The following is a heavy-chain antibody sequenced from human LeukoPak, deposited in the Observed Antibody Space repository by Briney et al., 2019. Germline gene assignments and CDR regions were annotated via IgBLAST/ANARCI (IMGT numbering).Heavy chain of an antibody. CDR3: ASSGYCTNDVCRDVGYMDV. V-gene: IGHV4-59*01. CDR1: GGSISSYY. D-gene: IGHD2-8*01. J-gene: IGHJ6*03. CDR2: IYYSGST. Sequence: MTSETLSLTCTVSGGSISSYYWSWIRQPPGKGLEWIGYIYYSGSTNYNPSLKSRVTISVDTSKNQFSLKLNSVTAADTAVYYCASSGYCTNDVCRDVGYMDVWAKGTTVTVSS.